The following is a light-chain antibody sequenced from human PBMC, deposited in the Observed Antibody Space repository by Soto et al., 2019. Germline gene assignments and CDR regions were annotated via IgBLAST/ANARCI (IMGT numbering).Light chain of an antibody. Sequence: EIVLTQSPATLSLSPGERATLSCRASQSVSSYLAWYQQKPGQAPRLLIYDASNRATGIPARFSGSGSGTDFTLTISSLEPEDFAVYYCQQRSNWPPGFTFGGETKVEIK. CDR3: QQRSNWPPGFT. CDR2: DAS. J-gene: IGKJ4*01. CDR1: QSVSSY. V-gene: IGKV3-11*01.